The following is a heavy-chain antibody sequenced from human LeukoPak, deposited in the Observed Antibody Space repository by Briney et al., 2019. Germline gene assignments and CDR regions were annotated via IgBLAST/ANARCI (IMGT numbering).Heavy chain of an antibody. V-gene: IGHV1-2*02. J-gene: IGHJ4*02. Sequence: ASVKVSCKASGYTFSDYYIHWVRQVPGQGLEWMGWINPNSAGTKFAQKFQGRVIMTGDTSISTAYMELSRLRSDDTAVYYCAAPDSSVWTSDFDHWGQGTLVTVSS. D-gene: IGHD6-19*01. CDR3: AAPDSSVWTSDFDH. CDR2: INPNSAGT. CDR1: GYTFSDYY.